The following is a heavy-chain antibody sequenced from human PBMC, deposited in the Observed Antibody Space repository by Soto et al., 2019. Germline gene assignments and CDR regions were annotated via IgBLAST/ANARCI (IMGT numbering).Heavy chain of an antibody. CDR3: ARDQRVGATMGAYYYGMDV. CDR2: ISAYNGNT. CDR1: GGTFSSYA. J-gene: IGHJ6*02. V-gene: IGHV1-18*01. D-gene: IGHD1-26*01. Sequence: GASVKVSCKASGGTFSSYAISWVRQAPGQGLEWMGWISAYNGNTNYAQKLQGRVTMTTDTSTSTAYMELRSLRSDDTAVYYCARDQRVGATMGAYYYGMDVWGQGTTVTVSS.